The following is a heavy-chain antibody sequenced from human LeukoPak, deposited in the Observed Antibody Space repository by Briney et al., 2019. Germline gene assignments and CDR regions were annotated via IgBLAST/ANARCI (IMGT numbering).Heavy chain of an antibody. CDR3: ARDSRTLVGATQHAFDI. V-gene: IGHV4-59*01. CDR2: IYYSGST. D-gene: IGHD1-26*01. CDR1: GGSISGYY. Sequence: NASETLSLTCTVSGGSISGYYWSWIRQPPGKGLEYIGYIYYSGSTNYNPSLKSRVTISVDTSKNQFSLKLSSVTAADTAVYYCARDSRTLVGATQHAFDIWGQGTMVTVSS. J-gene: IGHJ3*02.